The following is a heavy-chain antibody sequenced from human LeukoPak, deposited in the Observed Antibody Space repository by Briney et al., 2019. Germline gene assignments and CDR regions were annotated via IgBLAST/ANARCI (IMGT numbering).Heavy chain of an antibody. CDR3: ARGRRRGVVPAATWFDP. CDR2: ISSSGSTI. D-gene: IGHD2-2*01. J-gene: IGHJ5*02. CDR1: GFTFSDYY. V-gene: IGHV3-11*01. Sequence: PGGSLRLSCAASGFTFSDYYMSWIRQAPGKGLEWVSYISSSGSTIYYAGSVKGRFTISRDNAKNSLYLQMNSLRAEDTAVYYCARGRRRGVVPAATWFDPWGQGTLVTVSS.